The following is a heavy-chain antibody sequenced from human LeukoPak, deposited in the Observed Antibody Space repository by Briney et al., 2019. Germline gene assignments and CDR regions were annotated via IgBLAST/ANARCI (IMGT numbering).Heavy chain of an antibody. V-gene: IGHV3-48*01. Sequence: GGSLRLSCAASGFTFSSYSVNWVRQAPGKGLEWVSYISSSSSTIYYADSVKGRFTISRDNAKNSLYLQMNSLRAEDTAMYYCARVALDPHYYDILTGYLNWFDPWSQGTLVTVSS. J-gene: IGHJ5*02. CDR3: ARVALDPHYYDILTGYLNWFDP. D-gene: IGHD3-9*01. CDR1: GFTFSSYS. CDR2: ISSSSSTI.